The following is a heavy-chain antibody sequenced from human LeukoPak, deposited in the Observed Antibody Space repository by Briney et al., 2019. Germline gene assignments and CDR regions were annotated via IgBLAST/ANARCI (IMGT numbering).Heavy chain of an antibody. CDR3: ARGPWKVAGPHGAFDI. CDR1: GGSISSGSNY. CDR2: NYTSGST. Sequence: SQTLSHTCTDSGGSISSGSNYWSWIRQPAGKGLEWIGRNYTSGSTNYNPSLKSRVTISVDTSKNQFSLKLSSVTATDTAVYYCARGPWKVAGPHGAFDIWGQGTMVTVSS. D-gene: IGHD6-19*01. J-gene: IGHJ3*02. V-gene: IGHV4-61*02.